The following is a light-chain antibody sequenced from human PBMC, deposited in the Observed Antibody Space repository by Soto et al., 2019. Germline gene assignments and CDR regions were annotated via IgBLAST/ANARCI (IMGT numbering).Light chain of an antibody. CDR3: SSYTTSSSVV. CDR2: DVT. J-gene: IGLJ3*02. CDR1: SSDVGAYNY. Sequence: QPASVSGSPGQSITISCTGTSSDVGAYNYVSWYQQHPGKAPKLMIYDVTNRPSGVSNRFSGSKSGNTASLTISGLQAEDEADYYCSSYTTSSSVVFGGGTKLTVL. V-gene: IGLV2-14*01.